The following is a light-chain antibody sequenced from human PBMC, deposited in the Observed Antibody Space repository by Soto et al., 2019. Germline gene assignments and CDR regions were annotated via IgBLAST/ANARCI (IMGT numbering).Light chain of an antibody. Sequence: DIQMTQSPSSLSASVGDRVTITCRASQSISSYLNWYQQKPGKAPKLLIYAASSLQSGVSSRFSGSGSGTDFTLTISSLLPEDFATYYCQQRYSTPQPFGPGTKVDI. J-gene: IGKJ3*01. V-gene: IGKV1-39*01. CDR2: AAS. CDR1: QSISSY. CDR3: QQRYSTPQP.